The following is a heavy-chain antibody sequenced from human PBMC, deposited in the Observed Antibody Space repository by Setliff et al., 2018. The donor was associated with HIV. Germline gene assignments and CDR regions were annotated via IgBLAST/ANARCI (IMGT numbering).Heavy chain of an antibody. CDR1: GFNFRNAW. CDR3: TTYSGYTDGPIEKYFDY. D-gene: IGHD5-18*01. V-gene: IGHV3-15*01. J-gene: IGHJ4*02. Sequence: GGSLRLSCAASGFNFRNAWMTWVRQAPGQGLQWVGRIQSKSDGGATDHAAPVRGRFTLSRDDSKNTLYLQMNSLKPEDTAVYYCTTYSGYTDGPIEKYFDYWGRGTPVTVS. CDR2: IQSKSDGGAT.